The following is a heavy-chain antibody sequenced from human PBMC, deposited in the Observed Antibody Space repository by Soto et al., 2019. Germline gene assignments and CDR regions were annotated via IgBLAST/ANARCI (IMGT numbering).Heavy chain of an antibody. V-gene: IGHV3-23*01. CDR3: ARDQRGFNRPAGY. CDR2: ISGSGGGT. J-gene: IGHJ4*02. Sequence: GSLRLSCAASEFIFANYAMNWVRQAPGKGLEWVSSISGSGGGTSYADSVKGRFTISRDNSKNTLSLEMSSLRVEDTGVYYCARDQRGFNRPAGYWGQGALVTVSS. D-gene: IGHD2-15*01. CDR1: EFIFANYA.